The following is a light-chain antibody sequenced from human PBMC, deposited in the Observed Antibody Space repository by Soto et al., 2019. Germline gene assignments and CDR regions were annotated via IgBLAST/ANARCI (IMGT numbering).Light chain of an antibody. V-gene: IGKV3-15*01. CDR2: GAS. CDR1: QSVSSK. Sequence: EIVMTQSPATLSVSPGERATLSCRASQSVSSKLAWYQQKAGRAPRLLIYGASTRATGIPARFSGSGSGTEFILTISSLQSEDFAVYYCQPYNDWPLTFGGGTKVEIK. J-gene: IGKJ4*01. CDR3: QPYNDWPLT.